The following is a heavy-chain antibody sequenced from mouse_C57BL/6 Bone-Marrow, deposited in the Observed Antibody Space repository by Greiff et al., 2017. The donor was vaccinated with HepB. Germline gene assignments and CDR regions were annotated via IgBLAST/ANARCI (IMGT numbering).Heavy chain of an antibody. D-gene: IGHD2-1*01. J-gene: IGHJ3*01. Sequence: EVMLVESGGGLVQPGGSLSLSCAASGFTFTDYYMSWVRQPPGKALEWLGFIRNKANGYTTEYSASVKGRFTISRDNSQSILYLQMNALRAEDSATYYCARSAYGNFSWFAYWGQGTLVTVSA. CDR3: ARSAYGNFSWFAY. CDR1: GFTFTDYY. V-gene: IGHV7-3*01. CDR2: IRNKANGYTT.